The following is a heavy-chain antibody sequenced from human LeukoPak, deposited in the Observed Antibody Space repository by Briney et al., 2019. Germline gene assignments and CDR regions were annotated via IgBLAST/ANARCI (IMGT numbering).Heavy chain of an antibody. V-gene: IGHV5-51*01. D-gene: IGHD2-2*01. CDR1: GYSFTSYW. Sequence: GESLKISCKGSGYSFTSYWIGWVRQMPGKGLEWMGIIYPGDSDTRYSPSFQGQVTISADKSISTAYLQWSSLKASDTAMYYCARHKGGDCSSTSCYLTWFDPWGQGTLVTVSS. CDR3: ARHKGGDCSSTSCYLTWFDP. CDR2: IYPGDSDT. J-gene: IGHJ5*02.